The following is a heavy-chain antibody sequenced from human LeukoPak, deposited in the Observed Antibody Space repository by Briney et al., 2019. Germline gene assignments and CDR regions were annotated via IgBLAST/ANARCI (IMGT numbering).Heavy chain of an antibody. D-gene: IGHD2-8*01. CDR2: ISGSGGST. Sequence: GGSLRLSCAASGFIFNNYWMSWVRQAPGKGLEWVSAISGSGGSTYYADSVKGRFTISRDNSKNTLYLQMNSLRAEDTAVYYCAKANGGAEVYWGQGTLVTVSS. J-gene: IGHJ4*02. CDR3: AKANGGAEVY. CDR1: GFIFNNYW. V-gene: IGHV3-23*01.